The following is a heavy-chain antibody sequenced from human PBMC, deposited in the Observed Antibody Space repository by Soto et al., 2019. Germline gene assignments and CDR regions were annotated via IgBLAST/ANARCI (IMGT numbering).Heavy chain of an antibody. CDR1: GGSISSSGYY. D-gene: IGHD3-10*01. V-gene: IGHV4-39*01. CDR2: IYCSGST. J-gene: IGHJ4*02. Sequence: QLQLQESGPGLVKPSETLSLTCTVSGGSISSSGYYWGWIRQPPGKGLEGIGNIYCSGSTNYNPSLNSRVTISVDTSKNQFSLKVSSVPAADTAVYYCARRSYYGSGSIFDYWGQGTLVTVSS. CDR3: ARRSYYGSGSIFDY.